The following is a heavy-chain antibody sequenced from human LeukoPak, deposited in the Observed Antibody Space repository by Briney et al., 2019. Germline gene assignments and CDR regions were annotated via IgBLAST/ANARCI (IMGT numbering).Heavy chain of an antibody. Sequence: PSETLSLTCAVYGGSFSDYYWSWIRQPPGKGLEWIGEINHSGSTNYNPSLKSRVTISVDTSKNQFSLKLSSVTAADTAVYYCARVGVATITDAFDIWGQGTMVTVSS. V-gene: IGHV4-34*01. CDR2: INHSGST. J-gene: IGHJ3*02. D-gene: IGHD5-12*01. CDR1: GGSFSDYY. CDR3: ARVGVATITDAFDI.